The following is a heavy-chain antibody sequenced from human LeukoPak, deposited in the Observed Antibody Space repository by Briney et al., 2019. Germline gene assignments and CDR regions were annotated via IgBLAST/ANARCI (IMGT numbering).Heavy chain of an antibody. V-gene: IGHV3-21*04. CDR1: GFSFSTYN. CDR3: AKEEWLLAVYFDY. J-gene: IGHJ4*02. D-gene: IGHD3-3*01. Sequence: GGSLRLSCAASGFSFSTYNMNWVRQAPGQRLEWVSSITSGSSYIYYADSVKGRFTISRDNSKNTLYLQMNSLRAEDTAVYYCAKEEWLLAVYFDYWGQGTLVTVSS. CDR2: ITSGSSYI.